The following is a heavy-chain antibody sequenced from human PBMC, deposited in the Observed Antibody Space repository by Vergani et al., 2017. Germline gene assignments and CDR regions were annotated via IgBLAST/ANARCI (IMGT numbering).Heavy chain of an antibody. CDR1: AYIFKNYY. Sequence: VQLVQSGAEVRKPGASVTVSCTASAYIFKNYYIHWLRQAPGQAFEWMGILNPTTGHTTSAQKFMGRVDMTRDPSTDTSTRTVQMTRSSLRSEDTAVYYCARSIGYCAGATCRAYSFDHWGQGTRVTVSS. CDR3: ARSIGYCAGATCRAYSFDH. J-gene: IGHJ5*02. CDR2: LNPTTGHT. V-gene: IGHV1-46*02. D-gene: IGHD2-21*01.